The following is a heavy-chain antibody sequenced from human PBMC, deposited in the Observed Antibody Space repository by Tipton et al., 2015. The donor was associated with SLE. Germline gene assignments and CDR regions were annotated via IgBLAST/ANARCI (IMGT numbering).Heavy chain of an antibody. CDR1: GGSFSGYY. J-gene: IGHJ4*02. V-gene: IGHV4-34*01. D-gene: IGHD3-22*01. CDR2: INHSGST. CDR3: VSYDRSGYQFDY. Sequence: GLVKPSETLSLTCAVYGGSFSGYYWSWIRQPPGKGLEWIGEINHSGSTNYNPSLKSRVTISVDTSKNQFSLRLSSVTAADTAVYYCVSYDRSGYQFDYWGQGTLVTVSS.